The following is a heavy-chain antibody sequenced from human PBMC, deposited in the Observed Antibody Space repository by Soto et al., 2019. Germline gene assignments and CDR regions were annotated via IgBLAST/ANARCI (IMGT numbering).Heavy chain of an antibody. CDR3: AKDLGSIAAAGRMDV. V-gene: IGHV3-9*01. J-gene: IGHJ6*02. CDR2: ISWNSGSI. CDR1: GFTFDDYA. D-gene: IGHD6-13*01. Sequence: EVQLVESGGGLVQPGRSLRLSCAASGFTFDDYAMHWVRQAQGKGLEWVSGISWNSGSIGYADSVKGRFTISRDNAKNSLYLQMNSLRAEDTALYYCAKDLGSIAAAGRMDVWGQGTTVTVSS.